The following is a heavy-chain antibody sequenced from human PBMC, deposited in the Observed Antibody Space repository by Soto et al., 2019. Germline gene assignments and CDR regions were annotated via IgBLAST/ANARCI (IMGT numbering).Heavy chain of an antibody. D-gene: IGHD2-2*02. J-gene: IGHJ6*02. CDR1: GYSFTSYW. CDR3: ARQIVVVTAAIRYYYGMAV. Sequence: GESLKISCKGSGYSFTSYWIGWVRQMPGKGLEWMGIIYPGDSDTRYSPSFQGQVTISADKSISTAYLQWSSLKASDTAMYYCARQIVVVTAAIRYYYGMAVWGQGTTVTVSS. V-gene: IGHV5-51*01. CDR2: IYPGDSDT.